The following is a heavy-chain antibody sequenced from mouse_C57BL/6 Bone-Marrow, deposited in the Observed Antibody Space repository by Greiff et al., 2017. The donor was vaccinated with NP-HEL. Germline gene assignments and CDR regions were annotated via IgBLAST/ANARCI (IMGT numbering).Heavy chain of an antibody. Sequence: VKLQESDAELVKPGASVKISCKVSGYTFTDHTIHWMKQRPEQGLEWIGYIYPRDGSTKYNEKFKCKATLTADKSSSTAYMQLNSLTSEDSAVYFCARRFITTVVATFGYWGQGTTRTDSS. J-gene: IGHJ2*01. V-gene: IGHV1-78*01. D-gene: IGHD1-1*01. CDR3: ARRFITTVVATFGY. CDR2: IYPRDGST. CDR1: GYTFTDHT.